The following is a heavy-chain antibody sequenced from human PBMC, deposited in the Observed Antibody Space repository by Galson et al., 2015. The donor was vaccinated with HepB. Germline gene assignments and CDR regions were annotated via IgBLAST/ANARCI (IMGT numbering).Heavy chain of an antibody. J-gene: IGHJ3*02. CDR2: ISTSDSGSHT. D-gene: IGHD1-26*01. V-gene: IGHV3-21*01. CDR1: GLTFSSYN. Sequence: SLRLSCAASGLTFSSYNMNWVRQAPGKGLEWVSSISTSDSGSHTFYTDSLKGRLTISRDNAKNSLYLQMNSLKAEDTAVYYCVREGSESYNDAFDIWGQGTMVTVSS. CDR3: VREGSESYNDAFDI.